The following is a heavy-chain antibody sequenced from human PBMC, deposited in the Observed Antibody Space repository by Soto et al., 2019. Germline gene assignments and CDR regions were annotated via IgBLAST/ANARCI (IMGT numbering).Heavy chain of an antibody. V-gene: IGHV4-39*01. CDR3: ARQRTSVVTQAYFDV. CDR2: IYYSGTT. D-gene: IGHD2-21*02. CDR1: GNTISSSSYY. Sequence: SQTLYLTCTVTGNTISSSSYYWSWIRQPPVKGLAWIGSIYYSGTTYNHPSLRSRVSMSIDTSNDQFSLKLKSVTAADRALYFCARQRTSVVTQAYFDVWGPGSLVTVSS. J-gene: IGHJ4*02.